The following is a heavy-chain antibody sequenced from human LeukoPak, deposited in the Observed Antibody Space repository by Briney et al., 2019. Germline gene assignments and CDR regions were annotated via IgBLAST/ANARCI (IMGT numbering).Heavy chain of an antibody. D-gene: IGHD4-17*01. Sequence: GGSLRLSCAASGFTFSRYGMNWVRQAPGKGLEWVSYISSSSSTIYYADSMKGRFTISRDNAKNSLYLQMNSLRDEDTAIYYCARGVRYFDYWGQGTLVTVSS. J-gene: IGHJ4*02. V-gene: IGHV3-48*02. CDR1: GFTFSRYG. CDR3: ARGVRYFDY. CDR2: ISSSSSTI.